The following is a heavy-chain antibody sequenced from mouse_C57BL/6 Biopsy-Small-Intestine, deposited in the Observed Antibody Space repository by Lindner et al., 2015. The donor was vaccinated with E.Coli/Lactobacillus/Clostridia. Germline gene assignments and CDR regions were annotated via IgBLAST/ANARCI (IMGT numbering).Heavy chain of an antibody. D-gene: IGHD2-2*01. V-gene: IGHV1-18*01. J-gene: IGHJ2*01. CDR1: GYTFTDYN. CDR3: ARGGYYGYDGYFDY. Sequence: VQLQESGPELVKPGTSVKIPCKASGYTFTDYNIDWVKQSHGKSLEWIGDINPNNGGTIYNQKFKGKATLTVDKSSTTAYMELRSLTSEDTAVYYCARGGYYGYDGYFDYWGQGTTLTVSS. CDR2: INPNNGGT.